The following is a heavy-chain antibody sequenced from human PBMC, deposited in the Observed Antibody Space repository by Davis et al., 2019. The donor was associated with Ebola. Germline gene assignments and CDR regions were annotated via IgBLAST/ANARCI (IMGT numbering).Heavy chain of an antibody. D-gene: IGHD2-15*01. V-gene: IGHV5-10-1*01. CDR1: GYSFTTNW. J-gene: IGHJ4*02. CDR3: ATGGRVVAATPPDY. Sequence: GESLKISCQGSGYSFTTNWIGWVRQMPGKGLEWMGRIDPSDSYTNYSPSFQGHITISADKSISTTYLQWSSLKASDTAMYYCATGGRVVAATPPDYWGQGTLVTVSS. CDR2: IDPSDSYT.